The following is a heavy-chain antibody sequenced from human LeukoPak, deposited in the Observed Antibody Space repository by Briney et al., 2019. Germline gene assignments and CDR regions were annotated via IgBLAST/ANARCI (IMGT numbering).Heavy chain of an antibody. CDR1: GFTFISYA. J-gene: IGHJ4*02. Sequence: GGSLRLSCAASGFTFISYAMHWVRQAPGKGLEWVAVISYDGSNKYYADSVKGRFTISRDNSKNTLYLQMNSLRAEDTAVYYCARDGDGDYAADYWGQGTLVTVSS. V-gene: IGHV3-30*04. CDR2: ISYDGSNK. CDR3: ARDGDGDYAADY. D-gene: IGHD4-17*01.